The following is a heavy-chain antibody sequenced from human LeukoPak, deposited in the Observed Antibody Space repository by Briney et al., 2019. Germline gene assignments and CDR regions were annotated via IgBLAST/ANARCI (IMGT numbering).Heavy chain of an antibody. CDR2: ISYDGSNK. CDR1: GFTFSSYA. CDR3: ARSGIAAAGTSDY. D-gene: IGHD6-13*01. V-gene: IGHV3-30-3*01. J-gene: IGHJ4*02. Sequence: GGSLRLSCAASGFTFSSYAMHWVRQAPGKGLEWVAVISYDGSNKYYADSVKGRFTISRDNSKNTLYLQMNSLRAEDTAVYYCARSGIAAAGTSDYWGQGTLVTASS.